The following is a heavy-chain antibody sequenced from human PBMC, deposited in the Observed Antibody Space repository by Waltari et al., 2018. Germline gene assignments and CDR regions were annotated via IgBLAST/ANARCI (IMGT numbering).Heavy chain of an antibody. CDR2: FDPEDGET. V-gene: IGHV1-24*01. Sequence: QVQLVQSGAEVKKPGASVKVSCKVSGNTLTELSMHWVRQAPGKGLEWMGGFDPEDGETIYAQSFQGRVTMTEDTSTDTAYMEVNSLRSEDTAVYYCATSPIALFGTLYWGQGTLVTVSS. D-gene: IGHD6-13*01. CDR3: ATSPIALFGTLY. CDR1: GNTLTELS. J-gene: IGHJ4*02.